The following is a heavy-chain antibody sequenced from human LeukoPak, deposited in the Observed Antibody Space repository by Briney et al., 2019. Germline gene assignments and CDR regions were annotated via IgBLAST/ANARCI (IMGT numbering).Heavy chain of an antibody. CDR1: GYTFTGYY. CDR3: ARVYYYDSSGYYSGDFDY. D-gene: IGHD3-22*01. Sequence: ASVKVSCKASGYTFTGYYMHWVRQAPGQGLEWMGWINPNSGGTNYAQKFQGRVTMTRDTSISTAYMELSRLRSDDTAEYYCARVYYYDSSGYYSGDFDYWAREPWSPSPQ. V-gene: IGHV1-2*02. CDR2: INPNSGGT. J-gene: IGHJ4*02.